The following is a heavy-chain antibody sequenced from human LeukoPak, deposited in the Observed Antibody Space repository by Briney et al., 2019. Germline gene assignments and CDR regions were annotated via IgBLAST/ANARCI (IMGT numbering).Heavy chain of an antibody. V-gene: IGHV3-7*03. J-gene: IGHJ4*02. CDR2: IKQDGSEK. Sequence: GGSLRLSCAASGFTFSSYWMSWVRQAPGKGLEWVANIKQDGSEKYYVDSVKGRFTISRDNAKNSLYLQMNSLRAEDTAVYYCAKGGYCGGDCFFRLDYWGQGTLVTVSS. CDR1: GFTFSSYW. D-gene: IGHD2-21*02. CDR3: AKGGYCGGDCFFRLDY.